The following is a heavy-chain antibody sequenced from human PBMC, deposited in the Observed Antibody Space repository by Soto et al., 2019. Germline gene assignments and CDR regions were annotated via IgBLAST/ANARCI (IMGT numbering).Heavy chain of an antibody. V-gene: IGHV4-31*03. D-gene: IGHD4-17*01. J-gene: IGHJ4*02. CDR3: ASLTWPKDYGGNRFDY. CDR1: GGSISSGGYY. CDR2: IYYSGST. Sequence: QVQLQESGPGLVKPSQTLSLTCTVSGGSISSGGYYWSWIRQHPGKGLEWIGYIYYSGSTYYNPSIKSRVTISGDTSKNQFSRKLSSVTAADTAVYYCASLTWPKDYGGNRFDYWGQGTLVTVSS.